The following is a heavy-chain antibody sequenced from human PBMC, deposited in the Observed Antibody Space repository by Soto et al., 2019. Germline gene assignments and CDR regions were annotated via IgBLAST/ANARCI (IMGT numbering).Heavy chain of an antibody. Sequence: PSETLSLTYSISGASISSDDDYWSWFRQPPGKGLEWIGYISYSGSTYYNPSLKSRITISVDTSKTQFSLILSSVTAADTAVFYCAREVNNYYGMDVWGQGTTVPVS. J-gene: IGHJ6*02. V-gene: IGHV4-30-4*01. CDR3: AREVNNYYGMDV. CDR1: GASISSDDDY. CDR2: ISYSGST.